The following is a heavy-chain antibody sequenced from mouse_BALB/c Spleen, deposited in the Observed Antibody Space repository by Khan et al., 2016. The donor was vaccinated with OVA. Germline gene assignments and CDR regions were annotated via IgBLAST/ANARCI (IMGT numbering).Heavy chain of an antibody. CDR2: ITYSGST. Sequence: EVELVESGPGLVKPSQSLSLTCTVTGYSITSDYAWNWIRQFPGNKLEWMGYITYSGSTSYTPSLKSRISITRDPSKTQFFLPLNAVTTGDTATYYGARGRAYWGQGTLVTVSA. V-gene: IGHV3-2*02. J-gene: IGHJ3*01. CDR1: GYSITSDYA. D-gene: IGHD3-3*01. CDR3: ARGRAY.